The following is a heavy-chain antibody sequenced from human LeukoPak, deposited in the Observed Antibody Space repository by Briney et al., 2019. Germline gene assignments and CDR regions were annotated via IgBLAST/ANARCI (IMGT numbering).Heavy chain of an antibody. Sequence: SETLSLTCTVSGGSISSYYWSWIRQPPGKGLEWIGYIYYSGSTNYNPSLKSRVTISVDTSRNQFSLKLSSVTAADTAVYYCARGTYSSSWSTIGDWFDPWGQGTLVTVSS. V-gene: IGHV4-59*01. D-gene: IGHD6-13*01. CDR1: GGSISSYY. CDR3: ARGTYSSSWSTIGDWFDP. CDR2: IYYSGST. J-gene: IGHJ5*02.